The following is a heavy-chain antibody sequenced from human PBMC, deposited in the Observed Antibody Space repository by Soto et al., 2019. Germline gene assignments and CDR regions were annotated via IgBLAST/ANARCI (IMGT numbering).Heavy chain of an antibody. CDR2: IYHSGST. Sequence: QVHLQESGPGLVRPSGTLSLTCAVSGASIISTTSHNWWSWVRQPPGKGLEWIGEIYHSGSTNYNPSRKSXXTXSXAKSTNQLSLRLTSVTAADTAVYYCARMVGATLVDFWGQGTLVTVSS. V-gene: IGHV4-4*02. CDR3: ARMVGATLVDF. J-gene: IGHJ4*02. D-gene: IGHD1-26*01. CDR1: GASIISTTSHNW.